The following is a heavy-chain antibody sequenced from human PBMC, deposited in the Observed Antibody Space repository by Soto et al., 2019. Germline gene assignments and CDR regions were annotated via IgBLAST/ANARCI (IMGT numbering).Heavy chain of an antibody. CDR2: ISAYNGNT. D-gene: IGHD3-3*01. V-gene: IGHV1-18*01. Sequence: QVQLVQSGAEVKKPGASVKVSCKASGYTFTSYVISWVRQAPGQGLEWMGWISAYNGNTNYAQKLQGRVTMTTDTSARTAEMELRILRSDYTDVYSWARGRHDVGSGYPLYYFDYWGQGTLVTFAS. CDR1: GYTFTSYV. CDR3: ARGRHDVGSGYPLYYFDY. J-gene: IGHJ4*02.